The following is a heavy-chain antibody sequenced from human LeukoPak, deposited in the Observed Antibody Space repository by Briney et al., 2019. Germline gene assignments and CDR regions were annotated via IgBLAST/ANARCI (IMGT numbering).Heavy chain of an antibody. D-gene: IGHD2-15*01. Sequence: SETLSLTCAVSGGSISSGGYSWSWIRQPPGTGLEWIGYIYHSGSTYYNPSLKSRVTISVDRSKNQFSLKLSSVTAADTAVYYCAREVVAATRYFDLWGRGTLVTVSS. CDR2: IYHSGST. V-gene: IGHV4-30-2*01. CDR3: AREVVAATRYFDL. CDR1: GGSISSGGYS. J-gene: IGHJ2*01.